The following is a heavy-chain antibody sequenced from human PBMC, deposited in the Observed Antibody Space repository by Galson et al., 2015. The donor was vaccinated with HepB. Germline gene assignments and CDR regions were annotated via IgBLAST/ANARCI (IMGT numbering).Heavy chain of an antibody. Sequence: SVKVSCKASGVSFSTHMITWVRQAPGPGLEWMGRIIPILGKPDYAQKFQGRVTLTADKSTSTAFMGLSSLTSEDTAVYYCAAGSSSSWVSYWYFNVWGRGTLVTVSS. D-gene: IGHD6-13*01. CDR1: GVSFSTHM. CDR3: AAGSSSSWVSYWYFNV. V-gene: IGHV1-69*02. J-gene: IGHJ2*01. CDR2: IIPILGKP.